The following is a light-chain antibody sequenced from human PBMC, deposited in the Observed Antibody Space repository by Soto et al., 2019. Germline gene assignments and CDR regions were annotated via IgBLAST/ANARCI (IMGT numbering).Light chain of an antibody. CDR3: QQYGSSPTWT. CDR1: QSVSSNY. CDR2: GAS. J-gene: IGKJ1*01. V-gene: IGKV3-20*01. Sequence: EVVLTQAPGTLSVSRREIATRSCRAIQSVSSNYLAWYQQKPGQAPRLLIYGASTRATGIPDRFSGSGSGTDFTLTISSLEFGDSAVYYCQQYGSSPTWTFGQGTKVDI.